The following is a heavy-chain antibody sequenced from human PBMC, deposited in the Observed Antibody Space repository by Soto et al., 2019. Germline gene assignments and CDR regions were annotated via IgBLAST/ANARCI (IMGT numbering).Heavy chain of an antibody. V-gene: IGHV3-23*01. CDR3: AKFHHDSSGYYWFDY. D-gene: IGHD3-22*01. CDR1: GFTFSSYA. CDR2: ISGSGGST. J-gene: IGHJ4*02. Sequence: HPGGSLRLSCAASGFTFSSYAMSWVRQAPGKGLEWVSAISGSGGSTYYADSVKGRFTISRDNSKNTLYLQMNSLRAEDTAVYYCAKFHHDSSGYYWFDYWGQGTLVTVSS.